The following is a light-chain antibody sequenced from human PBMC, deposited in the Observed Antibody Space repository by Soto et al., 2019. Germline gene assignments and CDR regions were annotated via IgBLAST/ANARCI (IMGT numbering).Light chain of an antibody. CDR3: QQYDGYSRT. J-gene: IGKJ1*01. V-gene: IGKV1-5*03. Sequence: DVQMTQSPSTLSASVGDRVTITCRASQSISGWLASYQQRPGKAPKLMIYKASTLETGVPSRFSGSGSGTEFSLTINNLQPDDFATYYCQQYDGYSRTFGQGTKVEIK. CDR2: KAS. CDR1: QSISGW.